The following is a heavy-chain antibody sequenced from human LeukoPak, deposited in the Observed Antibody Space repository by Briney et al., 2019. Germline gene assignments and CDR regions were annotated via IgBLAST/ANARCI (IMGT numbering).Heavy chain of an antibody. V-gene: IGHV1-69*13. Sequence: ASVKDSCKASGGTFSSYAISWVRQAPGQGLEWMGGIIPIFGTANYAQKFQGRVTITADESTSTAYMELSSLRSEDTAVYYCARGTLGYCSSTSCYIPDDYWGQGTLVTVSS. D-gene: IGHD2-2*02. J-gene: IGHJ4*02. CDR1: GGTFSSYA. CDR3: ARGTLGYCSSTSCYIPDDY. CDR2: IIPIFGTA.